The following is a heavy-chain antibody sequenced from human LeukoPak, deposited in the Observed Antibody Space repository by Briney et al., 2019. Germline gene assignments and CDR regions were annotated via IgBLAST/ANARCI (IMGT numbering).Heavy chain of an antibody. D-gene: IGHD3-22*01. V-gene: IGHV4-30-4*01. J-gene: IGHJ4*02. CDR2: IYYSGST. CDR3: ARAIYDSSGPFDY. CDR1: GGSISSGDYY. Sequence: SQTLSLTCTVSGGSISSGDYYWSWIRQPPGKGLEWIGYIYYSGSTYYNPSLKSRVTISVDTSKNQFSLKPSSVTAADTAVYYCARAIYDSSGPFDYWGQGTLVTVSS.